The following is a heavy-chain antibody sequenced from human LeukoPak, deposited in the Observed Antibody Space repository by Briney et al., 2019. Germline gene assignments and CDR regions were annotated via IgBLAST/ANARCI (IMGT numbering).Heavy chain of an antibody. CDR1: GFTFKNHG. D-gene: IGHD3-22*01. CDR2: ASSDEINQ. V-gene: IGHV3-30*03. J-gene: IGHJ4*02. CDR3: AAFITTKLDY. Sequence: PGRSLRLSCVISGFTFKNHGLHWVRQAPGKGLEWVAVASSDEINQYYADSVKGRFIISRDNSRNTLNLQMNNLRTEDTAFYYCAAFITTKLDYWGQGILVTVSS.